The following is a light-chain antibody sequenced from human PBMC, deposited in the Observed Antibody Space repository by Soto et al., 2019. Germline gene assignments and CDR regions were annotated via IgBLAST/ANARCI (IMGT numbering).Light chain of an antibody. V-gene: IGKV3-20*01. CDR3: QHYDRSPMYT. CDR2: AAS. CDR1: ESFSSDY. J-gene: IGKJ2*01. Sequence: EIVLTQSPGTLSLSPGERATLSCRASESFSSDYLAWDQQKPGQAPRLLIYAASSRATGIPDRFSGSGSGTDFSLTISRLEPEDFAVYYCQHYDRSPMYTFGQGTKQEIK.